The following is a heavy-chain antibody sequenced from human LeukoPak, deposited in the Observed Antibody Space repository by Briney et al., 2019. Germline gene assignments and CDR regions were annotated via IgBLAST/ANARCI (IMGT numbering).Heavy chain of an antibody. CDR2: INPSGGST. V-gene: IGHV1-46*01. J-gene: IGHJ4*02. CDR3: ARATMVRGVTFHPDY. CDR1: GYTFTSYY. Sequence: GASVKVSCKASGYTFTSYYMHWVRQAPGQGLEWMGIINPSGGSTSYAQKFQGRVTMTRDTSTSTVYMELSSLRSEDTAVYYCARATMVRGVTFHPDYWGQGTLVTVSS. D-gene: IGHD3-10*01.